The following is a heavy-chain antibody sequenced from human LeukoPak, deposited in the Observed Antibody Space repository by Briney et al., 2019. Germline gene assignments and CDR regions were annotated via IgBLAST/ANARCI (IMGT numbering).Heavy chain of an antibody. CDR3: ARGQPGGLRFLEWLYGGYFDY. Sequence: PGGSLRLSCAASGFTFSDYYMSWIRQAPGKGLEWVSYISSSGITIYYADSVKGRFTISRDNAKNSLYLQMNSLRAEDTAVYYCARGQPGGLRFLEWLYGGYFDYWGQGTLVTVSS. V-gene: IGHV3-11*04. CDR1: GFTFSDYY. CDR2: ISSSGITI. J-gene: IGHJ4*02. D-gene: IGHD3-3*01.